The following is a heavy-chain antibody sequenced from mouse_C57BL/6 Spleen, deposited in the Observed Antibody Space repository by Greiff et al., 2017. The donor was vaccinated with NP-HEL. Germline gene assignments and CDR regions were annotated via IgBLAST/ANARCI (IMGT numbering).Heavy chain of an antibody. CDR1: GYTFTSYW. D-gene: IGHD2-4*01. J-gene: IGHJ3*01. CDR2: INPSSGYT. CDR3: GTSRGYDYDPVAY. V-gene: IGHV1-7*01. Sequence: VQLQQSGAELAKPGASVKLSCKASGYTFTSYWMHWVKQRPGQGLEWIGYINPSSGYTKYNQKFKDKATLTADKSSSTAYMQLSSLTYEDSAVYYCGTSRGYDYDPVAYWGQGTLVTVSA.